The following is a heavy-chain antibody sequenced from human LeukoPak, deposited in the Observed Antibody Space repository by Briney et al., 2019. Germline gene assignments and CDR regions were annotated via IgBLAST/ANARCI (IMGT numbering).Heavy chain of an antibody. J-gene: IGHJ4*02. Sequence: SETLSLTCAVYGGSFGGYYWSWIRQPPGKGLEWIGEINHSGSTNYNPSLKSRVTISVDRSKNQFSLKLSSVTAADTAVYYCARGYLGVLSYWGQGTLVTVSS. V-gene: IGHV4-34*01. CDR2: INHSGST. CDR3: ARGYLGVLSY. CDR1: GGSFGGYY. D-gene: IGHD3-16*01.